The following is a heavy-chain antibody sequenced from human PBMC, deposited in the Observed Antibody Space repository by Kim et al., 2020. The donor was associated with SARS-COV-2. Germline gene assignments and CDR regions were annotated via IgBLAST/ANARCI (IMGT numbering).Heavy chain of an antibody. CDR2: IWYDGSNK. Sequence: GGSLRLSCAASGFTFSSYGMHWVRQAPGKGLEWVAVIWYDGSNKYYADSVKGRFTISRDNSKNTLYLQMNSLRAEDTAVYYCAKDEYSSSWRYGYYYGMDVWGQGTTVTVSS. J-gene: IGHJ6*02. CDR1: GFTFSSYG. CDR3: AKDEYSSSWRYGYYYGMDV. V-gene: IGHV3-33*06. D-gene: IGHD6-13*01.